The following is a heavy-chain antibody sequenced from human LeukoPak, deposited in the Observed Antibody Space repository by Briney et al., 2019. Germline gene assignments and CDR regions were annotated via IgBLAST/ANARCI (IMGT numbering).Heavy chain of an antibody. CDR3: ARGGYYGSGNDFRFDP. Sequence: MPSETLSLTCTVSGGSISSYYWSWIRQPPGKGLEWIGYIYHSGSTKYNPSLKSRVTISVDTSKNQFSLKLNSVTAADTAVYYCARGGYYGSGNDFRFDPWGQGTLVTVSS. D-gene: IGHD3-10*01. CDR1: GGSISSYY. CDR2: IYHSGST. J-gene: IGHJ5*02. V-gene: IGHV4-59*01.